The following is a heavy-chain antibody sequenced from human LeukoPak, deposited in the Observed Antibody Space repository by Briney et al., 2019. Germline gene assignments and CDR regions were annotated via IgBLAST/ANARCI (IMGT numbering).Heavy chain of an antibody. Sequence: ASVKVSCKASGYTFTSFGITWMRQAPGQGLEWMGWISANNGDTDYPQKFQGRVTMTTDTSTSTAYMELRSLRSDDTAVYYCARDQRHYDILTGYWTSGPFDYWGQGTLVTVSS. V-gene: IGHV1-18*01. J-gene: IGHJ4*02. D-gene: IGHD3-9*01. CDR1: GYTFTSFG. CDR2: ISANNGDT. CDR3: ARDQRHYDILTGYWTSGPFDY.